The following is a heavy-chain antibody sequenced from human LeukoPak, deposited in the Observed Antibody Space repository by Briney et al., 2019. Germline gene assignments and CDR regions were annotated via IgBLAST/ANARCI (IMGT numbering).Heavy chain of an antibody. CDR3: ARTRKRRCSSTSCYGDNYYYYYMDV. J-gene: IGHJ6*03. CDR1: GGSFSGYY. D-gene: IGHD2-2*01. V-gene: IGHV4-34*01. Sequence: ASETLSLTCAVYGGSFSGYYWSWIRQPPGKGREWMGEINHSGSTNYNPSLKSRVTISVDTSKNQFSLKLSSVTAADTAVYYCARTRKRRCSSTSCYGDNYYYYYMDVWGKGTTVTISS. CDR2: INHSGST.